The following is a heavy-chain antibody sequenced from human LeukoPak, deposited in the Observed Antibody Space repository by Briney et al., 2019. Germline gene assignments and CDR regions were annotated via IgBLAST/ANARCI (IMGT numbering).Heavy chain of an antibody. CDR3: ARAVEQWLVLDY. V-gene: IGHV3-23*01. CDR1: GFTFSNYG. Sequence: AGGSLRLSCAASGFTFSNYGLSWVRQAPGKGLEWVSGITGSGGSTYYADSVKGRFTISRDNAKNSLYLQMNSLRAEDTAVYYCARAVEQWLVLDYWGQGTLVTVSS. CDR2: ITGSGGST. J-gene: IGHJ4*02. D-gene: IGHD6-19*01.